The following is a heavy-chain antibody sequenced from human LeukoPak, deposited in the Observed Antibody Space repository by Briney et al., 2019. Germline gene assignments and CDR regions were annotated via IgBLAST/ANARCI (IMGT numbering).Heavy chain of an antibody. V-gene: IGHV3-48*01. D-gene: IGHD3-10*01. CDR1: GFTFSSYS. Sequence: GGSLRLSCAASGFTFSSYSMNWVRQAPGKGLEWVSYISSSSSTMYYADSVKGRFTISRDNAKNSLYLQMNSLRAEDTAVYYCARSMVRGVMYWFDPWGQGTLVTVSS. CDR3: ARSMVRGVMYWFDP. J-gene: IGHJ5*02. CDR2: ISSSSSTM.